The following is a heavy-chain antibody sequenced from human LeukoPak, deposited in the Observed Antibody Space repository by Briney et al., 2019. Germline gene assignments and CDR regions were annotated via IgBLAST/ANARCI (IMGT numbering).Heavy chain of an antibody. CDR2: IYYSGST. J-gene: IGHJ4*02. CDR3: ARDMPGYYDFWSGCYASYPPGFDY. V-gene: IGHV4-59*12. D-gene: IGHD3-3*01. CDR1: GGSISSYY. Sequence: PSETLSLTCTVSGGSISSYYWSWIRQPPGKGLEWIGYIYYSGSTNYNPSLKSRVTISVDTSKNQFSLKLSSVTAADTAVYYCARDMPGYYDFWSGCYASYPPGFDYWGQGTLVTVSS.